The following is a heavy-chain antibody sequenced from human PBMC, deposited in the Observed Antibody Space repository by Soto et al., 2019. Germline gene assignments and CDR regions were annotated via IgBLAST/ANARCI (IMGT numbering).Heavy chain of an antibody. CDR2: IYPGDSDT. J-gene: IGHJ6*02. Sequence: GESLKISCKGSGYSFTSYWIGWVRQVPGKGLEWMGIIYPGDSDTRYSPSFQGQVTISADKSISTAYLQWSSLKASDTAMYYCARHSPAPNYYYYGMDVWGQGTTVTVSS. V-gene: IGHV5-51*01. CDR1: GYSFTSYW. CDR3: ARHSPAPNYYYYGMDV.